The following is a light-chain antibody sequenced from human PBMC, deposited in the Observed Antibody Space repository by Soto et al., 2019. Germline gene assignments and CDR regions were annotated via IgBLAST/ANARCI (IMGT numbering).Light chain of an antibody. CDR1: SSNIGTNA. CDR3: NSYTTGATK. J-gene: IGLJ3*02. V-gene: IGLV1-44*01. CDR2: SND. Sequence: QTVVTQPPSASGTPGQRVTISCSGSSSNIGTNAVNWCQQLPGTAPRLLIYSNDQRPPGVPDRFSGSKSGTSASLGISGLQSEDEADYFCNSYTTGATKFGGGTKVTVL.